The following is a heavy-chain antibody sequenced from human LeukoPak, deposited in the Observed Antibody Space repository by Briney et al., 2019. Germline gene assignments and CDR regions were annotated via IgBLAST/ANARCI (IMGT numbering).Heavy chain of an antibody. Sequence: ASVKVSCKASGYTFTGYYMHWVRQAPGQGLEWMGWINPNSGGTNYAQKFQGRVTMTRDTSISTAYMELSRLRSDDTAVYYWARSYGSGSSYFDYWGQGTLVTVSS. CDR2: INPNSGGT. V-gene: IGHV1-2*02. CDR1: GYTFTGYY. CDR3: ARSYGSGSSYFDY. J-gene: IGHJ4*02. D-gene: IGHD3-10*01.